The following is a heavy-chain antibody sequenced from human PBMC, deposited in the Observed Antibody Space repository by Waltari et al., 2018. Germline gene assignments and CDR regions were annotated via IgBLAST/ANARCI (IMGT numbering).Heavy chain of an antibody. Sequence: QVQLQQWGAGLLKPSETLSLTCAVYGGSFSGYYWSWIRQPPGKGLEVIGEIVPSRSTSYNPSLKSRVTISVDTSKNQFSLKLSSVTSADTAVYYCARLSRKTYDFWSGSYFDYWGQGTLVTVSS. CDR1: GGSFSGYY. CDR3: ARLSRKTYDFWSGSYFDY. CDR2: IVPSRST. V-gene: IGHV4-34*12. D-gene: IGHD3-3*01. J-gene: IGHJ4*02.